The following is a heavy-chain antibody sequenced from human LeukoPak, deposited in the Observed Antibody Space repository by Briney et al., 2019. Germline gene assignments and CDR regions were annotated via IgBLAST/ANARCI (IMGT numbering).Heavy chain of an antibody. CDR3: ARSIRELPCYD. Sequence: GGSLRLSCAASGFTFSSYSMNWVRQAPGKGLEWVSSISSSSSYIYYADSAKGRFTISRDNAKNSLYLQMNSLSAEDTAVYYCARSIRELPCYDWGQGTLVTVSS. J-gene: IGHJ4*02. CDR1: GFTFSSYS. CDR2: ISSSSSYI. V-gene: IGHV3-21*01. D-gene: IGHD1-26*01.